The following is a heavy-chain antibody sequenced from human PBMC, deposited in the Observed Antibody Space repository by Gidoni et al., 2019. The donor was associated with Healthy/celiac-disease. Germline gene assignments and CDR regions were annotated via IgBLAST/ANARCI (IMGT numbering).Heavy chain of an antibody. CDR2: ISGSGGST. CDR3: ANLYSSGWYGY. V-gene: IGHV3-23*01. CDR1: GFTFSSYA. Sequence: EVQLLESGGGLVQPGGSLRLSCAASGFTFSSYAMSWVRQVPGTGLEWVSAISGSGGSTYYADSVKGRFTISRDNSKNTLYLQMNSLRAEDTAVYYCANLYSSGWYGYWGQGTLVTVSS. J-gene: IGHJ4*02. D-gene: IGHD6-19*01.